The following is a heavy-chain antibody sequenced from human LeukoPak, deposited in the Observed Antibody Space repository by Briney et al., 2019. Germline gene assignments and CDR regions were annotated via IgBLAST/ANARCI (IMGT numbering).Heavy chain of an antibody. V-gene: IGHV4-59*08. CDR2: IYYSGST. CDR3: ARLDTTVTLFDY. J-gene: IGHJ4*01. CDR1: GGSISSYY. Sequence: PSETLSLTCTVSGGSISSYYWSWIRQPPGKGLEWIGYIYYSGSTNYSPSLKSRLTISVDTSKNQFSLKLSSVTAADTAVYYCARLDTTVTLFDYWGQGTLVSVSS. D-gene: IGHD4-17*01.